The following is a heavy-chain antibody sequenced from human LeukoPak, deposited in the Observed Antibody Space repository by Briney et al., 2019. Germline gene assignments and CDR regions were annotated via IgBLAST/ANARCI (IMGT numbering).Heavy chain of an antibody. CDR3: ARDGRYSYGFDY. CDR2: ISYDGSNK. D-gene: IGHD5-18*01. CDR1: GFTFSSYG. Sequence: PGRSLRLSCAASGFTFSSYGMHWVRQAPGKGLEWVAVISYDGSNKYYADSVKGRFTISRDNSKNTLYLQMNSLRAEDTAVYYCARDGRYSYGFDYWGQGTLVTVSS. V-gene: IGHV3-30*03. J-gene: IGHJ4*02.